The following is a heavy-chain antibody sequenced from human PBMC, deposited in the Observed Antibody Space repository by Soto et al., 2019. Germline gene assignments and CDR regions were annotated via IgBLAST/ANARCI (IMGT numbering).Heavy chain of an antibody. Sequence: EVQLVESGGDLVQPDRSLRLSCVASGFTIHDHAMHWVRQAPGKGLEWVSGIMWNSDRIGYADSVKGRFTISRDNAKNSLYLQMNSLTTEDTALYYCGKDINPGGMDVWGQGTTVTVSS. D-gene: IGHD1-1*01. CDR2: IMWNSDRI. CDR1: GFTIHDHA. V-gene: IGHV3-9*01. J-gene: IGHJ6*02. CDR3: GKDINPGGMDV.